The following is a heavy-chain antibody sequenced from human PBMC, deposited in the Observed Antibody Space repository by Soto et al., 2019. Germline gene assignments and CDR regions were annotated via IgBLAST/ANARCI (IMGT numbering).Heavy chain of an antibody. Sequence: SETLSLTCTVSGGSISTSRYYWGWIRQPPGKGLEYIGSIYYSGSAYYNPSLKSPVTISVDRSKNQFFLRLNSVTAADTAVYYCAKLKYGASEFDSSGQGTLVTFYS. V-gene: IGHV4-39*01. CDR1: GGSISTSRYY. J-gene: IGHJ4*02. CDR2: IYYSGSA. D-gene: IGHD2-8*01. CDR3: AKLKYGASEFDS.